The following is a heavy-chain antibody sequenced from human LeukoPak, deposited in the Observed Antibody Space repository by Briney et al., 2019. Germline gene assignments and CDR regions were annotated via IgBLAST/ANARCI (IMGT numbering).Heavy chain of an antibody. J-gene: IGHJ4*02. CDR3: AKDTQESPYGSGSYYDY. V-gene: IGHV3-30*02. Sequence: PGGSLRLPCAASGFTFSSYGMHWVRQAPGKGLEWVAFIRYDGSNKYYADSVKGRFTISRDNSKNTLYLQMNSLRAEDTAVYYCAKDTQESPYGSGSYYDYWGQGTLVTVSS. CDR2: IRYDGSNK. CDR1: GFTFSSYG. D-gene: IGHD3-10*01.